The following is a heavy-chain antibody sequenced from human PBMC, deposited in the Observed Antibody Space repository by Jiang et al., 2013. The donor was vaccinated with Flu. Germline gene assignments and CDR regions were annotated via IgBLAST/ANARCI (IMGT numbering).Heavy chain of an antibody. CDR2: IIPILGIA. J-gene: IGHJ4*02. Sequence: VQLVESGAEVKKPGSSVKVSCKASGQNFSNYAISWVRQAPGQGLEWMGGIIPILGIANRAQKFQDRVTITADKSTSTAYMELSSLTSDDTAVYYCARVGLGVTVTHGGXYFDYWGQGTLVTVSS. D-gene: IGHD2-21*02. V-gene: IGHV1-69*09. CDR3: ARVGLGVTVTHGGXYFDY. CDR1: GQNFSNYA.